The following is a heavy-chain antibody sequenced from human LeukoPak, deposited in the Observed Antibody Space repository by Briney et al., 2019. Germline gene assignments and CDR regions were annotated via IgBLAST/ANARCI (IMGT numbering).Heavy chain of an antibody. V-gene: IGHV1-69*13. J-gene: IGHJ6*02. Sequence: GASVKVSCKASGGTFSSYAISWVRQAPGQGLEWMGGIIPIFGTANYAQKFQGRVTITADESTSTAYMELSSLRSEDTAVYYCARVSAIVGATNYYYYGMDVWGQGTTVTVSS. CDR3: ARVSAIVGATNYYYYGMDV. CDR1: GGTFSSYA. CDR2: IIPIFGTA. D-gene: IGHD1-26*01.